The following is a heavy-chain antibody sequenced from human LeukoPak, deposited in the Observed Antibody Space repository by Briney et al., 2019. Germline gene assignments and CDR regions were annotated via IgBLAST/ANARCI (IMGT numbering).Heavy chain of an antibody. J-gene: IGHJ4*02. CDR1: AFTLSSYG. CDR2: ISYDGSNK. Sequence: GRSLRLSCAASAFTLSSYGMHWVSQAPGKGLEWVAVISYDGSNKYYADSVKGRFTISRDNSKNTLYLQMNSLRAEDTAVYYCASALNYYGPFDYWGQGTLVTVSS. V-gene: IGHV3-30*03. D-gene: IGHD3-10*01. CDR3: ASALNYYGPFDY.